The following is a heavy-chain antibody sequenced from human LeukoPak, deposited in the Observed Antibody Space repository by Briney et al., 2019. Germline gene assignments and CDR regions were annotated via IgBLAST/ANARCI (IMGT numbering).Heavy chain of an antibody. J-gene: IGHJ4*02. D-gene: IGHD3-10*01. Sequence: ASVKVSCKASGYTFTSYGISWVRQAPGQGLEWMGWISAYNGNTNYAQKLQGRVTMTTDTSTSTAYMELSSLRSEDTAVYYCARSPFNYYGPGSLLTYWGQGTLVTVS. CDR1: GYTFTSYG. V-gene: IGHV1-18*01. CDR2: ISAYNGNT. CDR3: ARSPFNYYGPGSLLTY.